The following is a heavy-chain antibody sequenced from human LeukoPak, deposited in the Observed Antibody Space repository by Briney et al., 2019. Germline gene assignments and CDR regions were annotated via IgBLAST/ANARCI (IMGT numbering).Heavy chain of an antibody. CDR3: AKAVSGYYSIFDY. D-gene: IGHD3-22*01. Sequence: GGSLRLSCAASGFTFSSYAMSWVRQAPGKGLEGVSVISGSGGTTYYADSVKGRFTISRDNSKNTPYLQMNSLRTEDTAVYYCAKAVSGYYSIFDYWGQGTLVTVSS. CDR2: ISGSGGTT. V-gene: IGHV3-23*01. J-gene: IGHJ4*02. CDR1: GFTFSSYA.